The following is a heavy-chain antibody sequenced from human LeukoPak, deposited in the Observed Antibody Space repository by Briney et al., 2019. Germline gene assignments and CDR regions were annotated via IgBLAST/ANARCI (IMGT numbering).Heavy chain of an antibody. J-gene: IGHJ6*03. Sequence: GGSLRLSCAASGFTFSSYSMSWVRQAPGKGLEWVSSISSSSSYIYYADSVKGRFTISRDNAKNSLYLQMNSLRAEDTAVYYCARDAIGRLYYYYMDFWGKGTTLSVSS. CDR2: ISSSSSYI. V-gene: IGHV3-21*01. CDR1: GFTFSSYS. CDR3: ARDAIGRLYYYYMDF. D-gene: IGHD2-15*01.